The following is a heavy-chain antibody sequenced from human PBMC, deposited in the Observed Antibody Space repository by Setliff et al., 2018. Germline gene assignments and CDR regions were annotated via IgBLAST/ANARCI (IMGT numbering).Heavy chain of an antibody. CDR3: ARGRNVAARLFDS. V-gene: IGHV4-39*02. J-gene: IGHJ4*02. CDR1: GASITNINYY. CDR2: IFYSGRT. D-gene: IGHD6-6*01. Sequence: SETLSLTCTVSGASITNINYYWGLIRQPPGKGLEWIGSIFYSGRTFYNPSLKSRVTISVDTSKNQFSLTLTSVTAADTAVYYCARGRNVAARLFDSWGRGNLVTVSS.